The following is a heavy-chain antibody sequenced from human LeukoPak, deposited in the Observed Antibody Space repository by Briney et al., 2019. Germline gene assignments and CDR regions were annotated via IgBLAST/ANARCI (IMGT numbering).Heavy chain of an antibody. J-gene: IGHJ4*02. V-gene: IGHV3-33*01. CDR2: IWYDGNNK. CDR3: ARSTSSEYDIYHFDY. D-gene: IGHD3-9*01. CDR1: GFTFSSYG. Sequence: GGSLRLSCAASGFTFSSYGMHWVRQAPGKGLEWVAVIWYDGNNKYYADSVKGHFTISRDNSKNTLYLQMNSLRAEGTAVYYCARSTSSEYDIYHFDYWGQGTLVTVSS.